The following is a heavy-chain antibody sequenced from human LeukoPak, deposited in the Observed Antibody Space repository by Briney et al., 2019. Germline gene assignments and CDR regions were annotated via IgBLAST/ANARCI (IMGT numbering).Heavy chain of an antibody. J-gene: IGHJ4*02. D-gene: IGHD3-22*01. CDR3: ARDPDSSGYYPEDFDY. V-gene: IGHV3-48*03. Sequence: PGGSLRLSCAASGFTFSSYEMNWVRQAPGKGLEWVSYISSSGSTIYYADSVKGRFTISRDNAKNSLYLQMNSPRAEDTAVYYCARDPDSSGYYPEDFDYWGQGTLVTVSS. CDR1: GFTFSSYE. CDR2: ISSSGSTI.